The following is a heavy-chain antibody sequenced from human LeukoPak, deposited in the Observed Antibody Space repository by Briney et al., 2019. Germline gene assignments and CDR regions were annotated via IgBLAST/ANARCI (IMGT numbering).Heavy chain of an antibody. CDR2: IRYDGADK. J-gene: IGHJ4*02. D-gene: IGHD6-19*01. CDR1: GFTFNTYG. V-gene: IGHV3-30*02. CDR3: AREGVAGRFDY. Sequence: QAGGSLRLSCAASGFTFNTYGMHWVRQAPDKGLEWVAFIRYDGADKYYADSVKGRFTISRDNAQNSLYLQMNSLRAEDTAVYYCAREGVAGRFDYWGQGTLVTVSS.